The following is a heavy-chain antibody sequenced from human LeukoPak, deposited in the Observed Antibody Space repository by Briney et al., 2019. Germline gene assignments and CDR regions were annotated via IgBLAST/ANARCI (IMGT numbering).Heavy chain of an antibody. CDR1: GGSISSYY. CDR2: IFYSGIN. CDR3: ARRDWGTRFDP. V-gene: IGHV4-59*08. Sequence: SETLSLTCTVSGGSISSYYWSWIRQPPGKGLEWIGYIFYSGINNYNPSLKRRVTISVEKSKNQFSLKLTSVTAADTAVYYCARRDWGTRFDPWGQGTLVTVSS. D-gene: IGHD3-16*01. J-gene: IGHJ5*02.